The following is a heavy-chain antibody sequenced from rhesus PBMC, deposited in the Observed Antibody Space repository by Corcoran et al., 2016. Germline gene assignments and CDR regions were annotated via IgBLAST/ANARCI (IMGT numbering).Heavy chain of an antibody. CDR1: GASISSDW. J-gene: IGHJ4*01. D-gene: IGHD6-31*01. CDR3: TREKAASIDY. CDR2: INGNTGNT. Sequence: QVQLQESGPGLVKPSETLSLTCTVSGASISSDWWRWVRQPPGKGLEGIGEINGNTGNTNYTPSLGSRVTISKDASKKQFSLKLTSVTAADTAVYHCTREKAASIDYWGQGVLVTASS. V-gene: IGHV4-80*01.